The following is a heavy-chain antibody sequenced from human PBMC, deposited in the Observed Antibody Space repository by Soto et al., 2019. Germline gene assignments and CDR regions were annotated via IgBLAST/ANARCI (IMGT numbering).Heavy chain of an antibody. J-gene: IGHJ6*03. CDR1: GGSLSGYY. Sequence: SETLSLTCAVYGGSLSGYYWSWIRQPPGKGLECIGEINQSGSTNFNPSLKSRVTISVDTSKNQFSLKLSSVTAADTVVYYCARLDFHHSMDVWGKGTAVTVSS. CDR3: ARLDFHHSMDV. CDR2: INQSGST. V-gene: IGHV4-34*01.